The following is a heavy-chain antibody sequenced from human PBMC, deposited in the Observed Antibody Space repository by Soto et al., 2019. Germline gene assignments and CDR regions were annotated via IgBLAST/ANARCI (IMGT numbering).Heavy chain of an antibody. V-gene: IGHV3-49*03. CDR3: TRGGPQGDYYGMAV. J-gene: IGHJ6*02. D-gene: IGHD3-16*01. Sequence: GGSLRLSCTASGFTFGDYAMSWFRQAPGKGLEWVGFIRSKAYGGTTEYAASVKGRFTISRDDSKSIAYLQMNSLKTEDTAVYYCTRGGPQGDYYGMAVWGQGTTVTVSS. CDR2: IRSKAYGGTT. CDR1: GFTFGDYA.